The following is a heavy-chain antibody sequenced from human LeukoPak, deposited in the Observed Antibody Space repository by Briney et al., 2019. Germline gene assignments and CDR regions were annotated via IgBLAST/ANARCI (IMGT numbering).Heavy chain of an antibody. CDR3: ARVPAGIFGVVTDAFDI. CDR2: IYTSGST. CDR1: CGSVTSYY. D-gene: IGHD3-3*01. J-gene: IGHJ3*02. Sequence: SETLSLTCTVACGSVTSYYWSWIRQPAGKGLEWIARIYTSGSTNYNPSLKSRVTMSVDTSKNHFSLKLSSVTAADTAVYYCARVPAGIFGVVTDAFDIWGQGTMVTVSS. V-gene: IGHV4-4*07.